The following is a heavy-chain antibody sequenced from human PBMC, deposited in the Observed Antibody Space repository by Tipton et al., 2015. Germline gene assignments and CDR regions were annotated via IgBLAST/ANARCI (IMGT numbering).Heavy chain of an antibody. D-gene: IGHD1-14*01. CDR2: VYYNGST. V-gene: IGHV4-39*01. CDR1: GGYISRSTYY. J-gene: IGHJ3*02. Sequence: TLSLTCTVSGGYISRSTYYWGWIRQPPGKGLEWIGSVYYNGSTRYSPSLRSRVTISVDTSKNQFSLKVTSMTAADTAVYYCARPTGGAFDIWGQGTMVTVSS. CDR3: ARPTGGAFDI.